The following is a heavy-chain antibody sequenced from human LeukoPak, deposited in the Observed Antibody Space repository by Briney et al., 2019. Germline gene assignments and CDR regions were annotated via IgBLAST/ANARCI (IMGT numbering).Heavy chain of an antibody. Sequence: PSETLSLTCTVSGGSISNYYWSWIRQPPGKGLEWIGYIFYTGSINYNPSLRGRVTISVDTSKSQFSLKLSSVTAADTAVYYCARGLGRVTTVIRGFDPWGQGTLVTVSS. CDR2: IFYTGSI. V-gene: IGHV4-59*12. CDR1: GGSISNYY. J-gene: IGHJ5*02. CDR3: ARGLGRVTTVIRGFDP. D-gene: IGHD4-17*01.